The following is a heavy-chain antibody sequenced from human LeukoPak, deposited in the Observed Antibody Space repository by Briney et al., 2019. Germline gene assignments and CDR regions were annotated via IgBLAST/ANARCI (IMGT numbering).Heavy chain of an antibody. CDR1: GYIFTSYW. Sequence: GESLQISCKGSGYIFTSYWIGWVRQMPGKGLEWMGIIYPGDPDTRYSPSFQGQVTISADKSISTAYLQWSSLKTSDTAMYYCARHYSGSYHSSLDYWGQGTLVTVSS. CDR3: ARHYSGSYHSSLDY. CDR2: IYPGDPDT. D-gene: IGHD1-26*01. V-gene: IGHV5-51*01. J-gene: IGHJ4*02.